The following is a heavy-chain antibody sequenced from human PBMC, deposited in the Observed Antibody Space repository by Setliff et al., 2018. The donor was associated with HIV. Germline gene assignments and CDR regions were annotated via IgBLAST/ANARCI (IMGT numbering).Heavy chain of an antibody. CDR1: GGSLSSGSHY. CDR2: FYTSGTT. CDR3: ARVSRLHPFDP. D-gene: IGHD2-15*01. V-gene: IGHV4-61*09. Sequence: PSETLSLTCSVSGGSLSSGSHYCTWLRQAAGKGLEWIGHFYTSGTTNYNPSLESRVTISVDTSKNQFSLKLSSVTAADAAVYYCARVSRLHPFDPWGQGTLVTVSS. J-gene: IGHJ5*02.